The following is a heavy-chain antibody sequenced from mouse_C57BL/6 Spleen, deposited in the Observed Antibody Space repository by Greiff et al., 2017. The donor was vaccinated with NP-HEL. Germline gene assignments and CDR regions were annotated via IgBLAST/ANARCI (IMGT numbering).Heavy chain of an antibody. Sequence: EVKLVESGGGLVKPGGSLKLSCAASGFTFSDYGMHWVRQAPEKGLEWVAYISSGSSTIYYADTVKGRFTISRDNAKNTLFLQMTSLRYEDTAMYYCARSGKYGGSYEDYWGQGTTLTVSS. V-gene: IGHV5-17*01. J-gene: IGHJ2*01. D-gene: IGHD1-1*01. CDR3: ARSGKYGGSYEDY. CDR1: GFTFSDYG. CDR2: ISSGSSTI.